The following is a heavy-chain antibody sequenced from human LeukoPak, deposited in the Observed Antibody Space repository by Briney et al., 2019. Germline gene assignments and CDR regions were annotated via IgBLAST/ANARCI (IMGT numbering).Heavy chain of an antibody. CDR3: APIFPASGLSSDAFDI. Sequence: SETLSLTCTVSGGSISSSSYYWGWIRQPPGKGLEWIGSIYYSGSTYYNPSLKSRVTISVDTSKNQFSLKLSSVTAADTAVYYRAPIFPASGLSSDAFDIWGQGTMVTVSS. J-gene: IGHJ3*02. V-gene: IGHV4-39*07. CDR2: IYYSGST. D-gene: IGHD3-22*01. CDR1: GGSISSSSYY.